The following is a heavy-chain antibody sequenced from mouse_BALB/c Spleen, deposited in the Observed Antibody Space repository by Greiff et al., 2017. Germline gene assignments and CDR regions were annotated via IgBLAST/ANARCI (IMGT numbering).Heavy chain of an antibody. D-gene: IGHD2-14*01. CDR2: IDPENGDT. J-gene: IGHJ3*01. CDR1: GFNIKDYY. CDR3: NHRHFAY. Sequence: VQLQQSGAELVRSGASVKLSCTASGFNIKDYYMHWVKQRPEQGLEWIGWIDPENGDTEYAPKFQGKATMTADTSSNTAYLQLSSLTSEDTAVYYCNHRHFAYWGQGTLVTVSA. V-gene: IGHV14-4*02.